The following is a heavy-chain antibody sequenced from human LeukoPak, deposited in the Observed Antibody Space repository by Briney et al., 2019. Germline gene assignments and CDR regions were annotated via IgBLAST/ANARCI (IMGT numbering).Heavy chain of an antibody. V-gene: IGHV1-69*13. CDR3: ADSRFLEGQDYYYYYYMDV. CDR1: GGTFSSYA. Sequence: GASVKVSCKASGGTFSSYAISWVRQAPGQGLEWMGGIIPIFGTANYAQKFQGRVTITADESTSTAYMELSSLRSEDTAVYYCADSRFLEGQDYYYYYYMDVWGKGTTVTVSS. CDR2: IIPIFGTA. D-gene: IGHD3-3*01. J-gene: IGHJ6*03.